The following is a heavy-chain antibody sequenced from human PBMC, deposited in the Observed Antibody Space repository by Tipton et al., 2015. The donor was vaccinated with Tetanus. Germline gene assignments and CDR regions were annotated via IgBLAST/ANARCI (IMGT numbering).Heavy chain of an antibody. Sequence: LRLSCTLSGGSISSYYWSWVRQPPGKGLEWLGYVFYSGSTDLNPSLKSRVTISVDTSNNLFSLKLTFVTTADTAVYYCASHYGSGSDDAFDIWGQGTMVTVSS. D-gene: IGHD3-10*01. J-gene: IGHJ3*02. CDR1: GGSISSYY. CDR2: VFYSGST. V-gene: IGHV4-59*01. CDR3: ASHYGSGSDDAFDI.